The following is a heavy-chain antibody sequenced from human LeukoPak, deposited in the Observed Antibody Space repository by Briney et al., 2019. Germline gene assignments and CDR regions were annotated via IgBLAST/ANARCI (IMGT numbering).Heavy chain of an antibody. D-gene: IGHD2-15*01. Sequence: GGSLRLSCAASGFTFSSHWMHWVRQAPGKGLVWVSRITIDVSNTDYADSVKGRFTISRDNAKNTVYLQMNSLRVEDTAVYYRARDGGTATPFDYWGQGTLVTVSS. V-gene: IGHV3-74*01. CDR1: GFTFSSHW. CDR3: ARDGGTATPFDY. CDR2: ITIDVSNT. J-gene: IGHJ4*02.